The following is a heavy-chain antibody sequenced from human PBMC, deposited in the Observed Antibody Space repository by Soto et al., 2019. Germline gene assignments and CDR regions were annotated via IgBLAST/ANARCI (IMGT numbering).Heavy chain of an antibody. CDR3: IQSRCGGDCLQSYASYYYYGMDV. Sequence: QITLKESGPTLVKPTQTLTLTCTFSAFSLSTGGVGVGWIRQPPGKALEWLALIYCDDDKRYSPSLRSRLTITQNTSKNQVVLTMTNMDPVDTATYYCIQSRCGGDCLQSYASYYYYGMDVWGQGTTVTVSS. V-gene: IGHV2-5*02. CDR1: AFSLSTGGVG. D-gene: IGHD2-21*02. CDR2: IYCDDDK. J-gene: IGHJ6*02.